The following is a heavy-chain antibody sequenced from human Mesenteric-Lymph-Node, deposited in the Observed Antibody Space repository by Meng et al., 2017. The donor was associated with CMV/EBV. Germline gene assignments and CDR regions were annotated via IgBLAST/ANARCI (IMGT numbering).Heavy chain of an antibody. J-gene: IGHJ4*02. CDR2: IDTNTGNP. D-gene: IGHD3-10*01. Sequence: SGYTFSRYPMSWVRQAPGQGLEWMGWIDTNTGNPTYAQDFTGRSAFSLDTSVSTAYLQISSLKAEDTAVYYCARVRKSEFGELFLDYWGQGTLVTVSS. CDR1: GYTFSRYP. V-gene: IGHV7-4-1*02. CDR3: ARVRKSEFGELFLDY.